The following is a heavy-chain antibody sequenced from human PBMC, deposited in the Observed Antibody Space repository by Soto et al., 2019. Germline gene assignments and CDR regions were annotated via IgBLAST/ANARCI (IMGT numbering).Heavy chain of an antibody. J-gene: IGHJ3*02. V-gene: IGHV4-4*02. CDR3: ARDAAYYYDSSGSKFDAFDI. CDR2: IYHSGST. D-gene: IGHD3-22*01. Sequence: QVQLQESGPGLVKPSGTLSLTCAVSGGSISSSNWWSWVRQPPGKGLEWIGEIYHSGSTNYNPSLKSRVTISVDKSKNQFSLKLSSVTAADTAVYYCARDAAYYYDSSGSKFDAFDIWGQGTMVTVFS. CDR1: GGSISSSNW.